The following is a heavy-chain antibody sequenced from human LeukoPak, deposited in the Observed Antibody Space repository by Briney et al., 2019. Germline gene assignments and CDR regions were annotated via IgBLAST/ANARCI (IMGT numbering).Heavy chain of an antibody. CDR2: ISSSSTYI. V-gene: IGHV3-21*01. Sequence: PGGSLRLSCAAPGFTFSTYSMNWVRQAPGKGLEWVSSISSSSTYIYYADSVKGRFTISRDNAKNSLYLQMNNLRAEDTAVYYCARWDRFHGVWGQGTLVTVSS. CDR3: ARWDRFHGV. J-gene: IGHJ4*02. CDR1: GFTFSTYS. D-gene: IGHD1-14*01.